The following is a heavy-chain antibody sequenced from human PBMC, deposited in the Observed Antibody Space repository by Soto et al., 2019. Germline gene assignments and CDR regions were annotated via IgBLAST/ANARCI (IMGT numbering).Heavy chain of an antibody. J-gene: IGHJ5*02. CDR1: GYTFTSYA. V-gene: IGHV1-3*01. CDR2: INAGNGNT. Sequence: ASVKVSCKASGYTFTSYAMHWVRKAPGQRLEWMGSINAGNGNTKYSQKLQGRVTITRDTSASTAYMELSSLRSEDTAVYYCARDLRYYYDSSGSHEFDPWGQGTLVTVSS. CDR3: ARDLRYYYDSSGSHEFDP. D-gene: IGHD3-22*01.